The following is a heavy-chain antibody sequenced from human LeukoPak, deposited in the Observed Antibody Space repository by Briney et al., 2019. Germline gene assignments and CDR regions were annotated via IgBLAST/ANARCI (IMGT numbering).Heavy chain of an antibody. V-gene: IGHV3-21*06. J-gene: IGHJ4*02. Sequence: GGSLRLSCAASGFSFSTYSLNWVRQAPGKGLEWVSSISSSSSYIYYADSVKGRFIISRDNAKNSLSLQMNSLRAEDTAVFYCAKDRSYYGSGSYVDYWGQGTLVTVSS. CDR1: GFSFSTYS. CDR3: AKDRSYYGSGSYVDY. D-gene: IGHD3-10*01. CDR2: ISSSSSYI.